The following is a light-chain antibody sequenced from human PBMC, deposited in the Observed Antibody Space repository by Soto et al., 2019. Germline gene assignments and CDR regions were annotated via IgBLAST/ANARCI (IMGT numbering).Light chain of an antibody. Sequence: DIQMTQSPSSLSASVGDRVTITCRASQSISSYLNWYQQKPGKAPKLLIYAASSLQSGVPSRFSGSGSGTDFTLTISSLQPADFATYYCQQSYSTPRFGPGTKVDIK. CDR3: QQSYSTPR. J-gene: IGKJ3*01. CDR2: AAS. CDR1: QSISSY. V-gene: IGKV1-39*01.